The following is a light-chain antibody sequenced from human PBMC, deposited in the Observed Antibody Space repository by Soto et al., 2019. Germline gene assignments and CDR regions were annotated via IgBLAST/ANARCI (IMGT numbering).Light chain of an antibody. CDR1: NNDIGGYTY. CDR2: EVN. J-gene: IGLJ1*01. Sequence: QSVLTQPPSASGSPGQSVTISCTGTNNDIGGYTYVSWYQQLPGKAPKLMIYEVNKRPSGIPDRFSGSKSGNTASLTVSGLQPEDEAECFCSSYSRSINYVFGTGTKLTVL. V-gene: IGLV2-8*01. CDR3: SSYSRSINYV.